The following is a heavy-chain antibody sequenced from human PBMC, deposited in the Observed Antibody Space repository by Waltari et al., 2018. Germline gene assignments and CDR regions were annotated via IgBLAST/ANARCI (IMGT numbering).Heavy chain of an antibody. Sequence: QVQLVQSGAEVKKPGASVKVSCKASGYTFTSYALHWVRQAPGQRLEWMGWINAGNGNTKYSQKFQGRVTITRDTSASTAYMELSSLRSEDTAVYYCARFGPGRSTPFDYWGQGTLVTVSS. V-gene: IGHV1-3*01. CDR1: GYTFTSYA. CDR3: ARFGPGRSTPFDY. D-gene: IGHD3-10*01. J-gene: IGHJ4*02. CDR2: INAGNGNT.